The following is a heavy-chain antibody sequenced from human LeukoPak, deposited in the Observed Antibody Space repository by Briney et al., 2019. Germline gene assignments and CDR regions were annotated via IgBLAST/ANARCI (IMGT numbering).Heavy chain of an antibody. CDR1: GYTFTSYD. Sequence: GASVKVSCKASGYTFTSYDINWVRQATGQGLEWMGWMNPNSGNTGYAQKFQGRVTMTRNTSISTAYTELSSLRSEDTAVYYCARVLRYFDWLYYYWGQGTLVTVSS. CDR2: MNPNSGNT. CDR3: ARVLRYFDWLYYY. V-gene: IGHV1-8*01. D-gene: IGHD3-9*01. J-gene: IGHJ4*02.